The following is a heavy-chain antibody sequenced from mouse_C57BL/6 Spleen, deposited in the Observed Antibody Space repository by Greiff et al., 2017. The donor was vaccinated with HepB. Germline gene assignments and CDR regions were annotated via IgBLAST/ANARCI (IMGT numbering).Heavy chain of an antibody. CDR3: ARKLYYGSSNYAMDY. J-gene: IGHJ4*01. Sequence: VQLQQSGPVLVKPGASVKMSCKASGYTFTDYYMNWVKQSHGKSLEWIGVINPYNGGTSYNQKFKGKATLTVDKSSSTAYMELNSLTSEDSAVYYCARKLYYGSSNYAMDYWGQGTSVTVSS. CDR1: GYTFTDYY. D-gene: IGHD1-1*01. CDR2: INPYNGGT. V-gene: IGHV1-19*01.